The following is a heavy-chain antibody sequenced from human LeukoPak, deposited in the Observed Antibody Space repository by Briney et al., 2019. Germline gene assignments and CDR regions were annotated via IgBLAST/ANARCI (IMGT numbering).Heavy chain of an antibody. CDR1: GFTFSSYG. CDR2: IWYDGSNK. V-gene: IGHV3-33*03. J-gene: IGHJ6*02. D-gene: IGHD6-19*01. Sequence: GGSLRLSCAASGFTFSSYGMHWVRQAPGKGLEWVAVIWYDGSNKYYADSVKGRFTISRDNAKNSLYLRMNSLRAEDTAVYYCARAYSSGWYVGFHYYYGMDVWGQGTTVTVSS. CDR3: ARAYSSGWYVGFHYYYGMDV.